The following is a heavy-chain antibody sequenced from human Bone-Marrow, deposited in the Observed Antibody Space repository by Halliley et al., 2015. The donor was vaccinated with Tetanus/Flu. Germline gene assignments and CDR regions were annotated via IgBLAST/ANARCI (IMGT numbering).Heavy chain of an antibody. CDR1: GFSIGSGGYY. D-gene: IGHD3-10*01. Sequence: LRLSCAVSGFSIGSGGYYWSWIRQHPGKGLEWIGYIYYSGTTYYNPSLKSRLTISVDTSKNQFSLKLNSVTAADTAVYFCARGHSYGSGSYYAQDWGRGTLVTVSS. J-gene: IGHJ4*02. CDR2: IYYSGTT. CDR3: ARGHSYGSGSYYAQD. V-gene: IGHV4-31*11.